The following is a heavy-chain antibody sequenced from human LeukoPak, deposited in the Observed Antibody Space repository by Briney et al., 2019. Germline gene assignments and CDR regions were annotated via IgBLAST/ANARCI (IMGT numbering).Heavy chain of an antibody. CDR1: GFTFSSDV. D-gene: IGHD1-26*01. Sequence: PGGSLRLSCAASGFTFSSDVMSWVRQAPGKGLEWVSAISGSGGRTYYADSVKGRFTISRDNSKNTLYLQMNSLRAEDTAVYYSAKVRAPRQYYFDYWGQGTLVTVSS. V-gene: IGHV3-23*01. J-gene: IGHJ4*02. CDR2: ISGSGGRT. CDR3: AKVRAPRQYYFDY.